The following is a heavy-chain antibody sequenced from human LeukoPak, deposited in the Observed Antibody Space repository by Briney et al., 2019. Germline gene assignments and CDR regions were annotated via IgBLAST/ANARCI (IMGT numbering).Heavy chain of an antibody. CDR2: INHSGST. CDR1: GGSFSGYY. CDR3: ARDYGSGSYYLLPHFDY. V-gene: IGHV4-34*01. D-gene: IGHD3-10*01. J-gene: IGHJ4*02. Sequence: SETLSLTCAVYGGSFSGYYWSWLRQPPGKGLEWIEEINHSGSTNYNPSLKSRVTISVDTSKNQFSLKLNSVTAADTAVYYCARDYGSGSYYLLPHFDYWGQGTLVTVSS.